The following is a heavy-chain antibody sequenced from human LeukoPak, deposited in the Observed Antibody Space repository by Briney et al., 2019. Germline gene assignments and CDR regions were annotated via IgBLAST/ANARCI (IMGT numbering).Heavy chain of an antibody. CDR1: GGSISSGDYY. Sequence: SETLSLSCSVSGGSISSGDYYWSWIRQHPGKGLEWIGYIHYSGSTYYNPSLKSRVSISVSTSKNRFSLQLSSVTAADTAVYYCARVIGYDQLDYWGQGTLVTVSS. CDR3: ARVIGYDQLDY. V-gene: IGHV4-31*03. J-gene: IGHJ4*02. D-gene: IGHD5-12*01. CDR2: IHYSGST.